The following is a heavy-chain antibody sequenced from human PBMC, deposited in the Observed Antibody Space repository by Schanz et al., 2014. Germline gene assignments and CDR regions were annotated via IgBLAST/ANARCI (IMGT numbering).Heavy chain of an antibody. CDR2: ILYDGSNK. D-gene: IGHD5-12*01. V-gene: IGHV3-30*03. J-gene: IGHJ4*02. CDR1: GFTFSSYG. Sequence: QVQLVEPGGGVAQPGRSLRLSCAASGFTFSSYGMHWVRQAPGKGLEWVAVILYDGSNKYYADSVKGRFTISRDNSKNTLYLQMNSLRVEDTALYYCAREYSSYGTVYYWGQGTLVTVSS. CDR3: AREYSSYGTVYY.